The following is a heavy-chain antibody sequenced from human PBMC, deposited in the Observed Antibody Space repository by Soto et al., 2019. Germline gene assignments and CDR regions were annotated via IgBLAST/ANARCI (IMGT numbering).Heavy chain of an antibody. CDR3: ARETMVRGVIHHFDY. Sequence: PGGSLRLSCAASGFTFSSYSMNWVRQAPGKGLEWVSSISSSSSYIYYADSVKGRFTISRDNAKNSLYLQMNSLRAEDTAVYYCARETMVRGVIHHFDYWGQGTLVTVSS. CDR2: ISSSSSYI. CDR1: GFTFSSYS. J-gene: IGHJ4*02. V-gene: IGHV3-21*01. D-gene: IGHD3-10*01.